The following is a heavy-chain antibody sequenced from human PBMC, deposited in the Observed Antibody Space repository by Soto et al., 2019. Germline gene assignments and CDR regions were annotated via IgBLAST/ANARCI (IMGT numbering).Heavy chain of an antibody. CDR1: GDTFTDYY. CDR3: ARGGHVVVVTAALDY. V-gene: IGHV1-46*01. CDR2: VNPSGGHT. D-gene: IGHD2-21*02. J-gene: IGHJ4*02. Sequence: QVQLMQSGAEVKKPGASVKVSCKASGDTFTDYYIHWVRQAPGQGLEWMGTVNPSGGHTTYAQHFLGRVTMTRATSSSTPYMELTRLTSDDTAIYYCARGGHVVVVTAALDYWGQGTLVTVSS.